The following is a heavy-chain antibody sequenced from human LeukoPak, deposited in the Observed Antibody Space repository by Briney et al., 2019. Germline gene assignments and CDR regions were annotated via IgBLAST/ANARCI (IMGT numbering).Heavy chain of an antibody. CDR1: GFTVSSNY. Sequence: GGSLRLSCAASGFTVSSNYMSWVRQAPGKGLEWVSVIYSGGSTYYADSVKGRFTISRDNSKNTLYLQMNSLRAEDTAVYYCARDGPRGSGWSDYYYGMDVWGQGTTVTVSS. CDR2: IYSGGST. J-gene: IGHJ6*02. CDR3: ARDGPRGSGWSDYYYGMDV. D-gene: IGHD6-19*01. V-gene: IGHV3-66*01.